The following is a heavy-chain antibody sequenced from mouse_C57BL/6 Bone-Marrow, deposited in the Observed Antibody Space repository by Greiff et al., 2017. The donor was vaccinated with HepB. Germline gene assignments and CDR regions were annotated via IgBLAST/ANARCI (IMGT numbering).Heavy chain of an antibody. CDR1: GYTFTSYW. CDR3: ARRFYYGYDGAWFAD. V-gene: IGHV1-55*01. D-gene: IGHD2-2*01. J-gene: IGHJ3*01. Sequence: QVQLQQPGAELVKPGASVKMSCKASGYTFTSYWITWVKQRPGQGLEWIGDIYPGSGSTNYNEKFKSKATLTVDTSSSTAYMQLSSLTSEDSAVYYCARRFYYGYDGAWFADWGKGTLVTVAA. CDR2: IYPGSGST.